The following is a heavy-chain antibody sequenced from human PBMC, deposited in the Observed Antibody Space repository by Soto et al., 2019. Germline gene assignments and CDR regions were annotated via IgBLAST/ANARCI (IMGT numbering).Heavy chain of an antibody. D-gene: IGHD1-1*01. CDR1: GPTFSSHG. V-gene: IGHV1-69*01. CDR2: FVPMFSSS. Sequence: QVQLVQSGAEVRKPGSSVNVSCRASGPTFSSHGIHWWRQAPGQGLEWMGGFVPMFSSSNYAQKFQGRLTIVADESTNSAYMELSSLRADDSAIYYCARSGGTYYFDHWGQGTLVTVSS. CDR3: ARSGGTYYFDH. J-gene: IGHJ4*02.